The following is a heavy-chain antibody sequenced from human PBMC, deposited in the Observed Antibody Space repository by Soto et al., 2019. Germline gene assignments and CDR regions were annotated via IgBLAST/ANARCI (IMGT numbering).Heavy chain of an antibody. V-gene: IGHV1-46*01. D-gene: IGHD6-19*01. Sequence: GASVKVSCKASVYTFTSYYMHWVRQAPGQGLEWMGIINPSGNITNYAQKFRGRVTMTRDTSTSTVYMELSSLRSEDTAVYYCAREAEDWFDPWGQGTLVTVSS. J-gene: IGHJ5*02. CDR2: INPSGNIT. CDR3: AREAEDWFDP. CDR1: VYTFTSYY.